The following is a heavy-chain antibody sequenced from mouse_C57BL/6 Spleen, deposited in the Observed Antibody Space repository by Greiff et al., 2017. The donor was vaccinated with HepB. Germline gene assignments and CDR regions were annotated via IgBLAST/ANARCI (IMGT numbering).Heavy chain of an antibody. CDR1: GYTFTSYW. CDR2: IYPGSGST. J-gene: IGHJ3*01. CDR3: ARGDYGSSPLAY. Sequence: VQLQQPGAELVKPGASVKMSCKASGYTFTSYWITWVKQRPGQGLEWIGDIYPGSGSTNYNEKFKSKATLTVDTSSSTAYMQLSSLTSEDSAVYYCARGDYGSSPLAYWGQGTLVTVSA. D-gene: IGHD1-1*01. V-gene: IGHV1-55*01.